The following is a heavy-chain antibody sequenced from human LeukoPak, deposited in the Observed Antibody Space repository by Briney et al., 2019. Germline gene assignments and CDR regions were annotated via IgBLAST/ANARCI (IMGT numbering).Heavy chain of an antibody. D-gene: IGHD2-8*01. CDR3: AAIGVGH. CDR1: GFTFSNSW. CDR2: IKGDGSRI. V-gene: IGHV3-74*01. J-gene: IGHJ4*02. Sequence: GGSLRLSCVAYGFTFSNSWMHWVRQVPGKGLVWVSGIKGDGSRITYSDSVKGRFTISRDNAKNTVYLQMNRLRAEETAVYYCAAIGVGHCGQGTQVTVSS.